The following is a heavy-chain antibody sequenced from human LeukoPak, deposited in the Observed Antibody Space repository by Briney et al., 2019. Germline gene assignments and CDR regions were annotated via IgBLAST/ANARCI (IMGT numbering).Heavy chain of an antibody. CDR1: GFTFSTYD. D-gene: IGHD4/OR15-4a*01. J-gene: IGHJ4*02. CDR3: ARVNQLLTIDY. V-gene: IGHV3-23*01. Sequence: GGSLRLSCAASGFTFSTYDMSWVGRAPGKGLEWVSVISGSGDNTYYADSVKGRFTISRDNSKTTLYLQMNSLIAEDTAVYYCARVNQLLTIDYWGQGTLVTVSS. CDR2: ISGSGDNT.